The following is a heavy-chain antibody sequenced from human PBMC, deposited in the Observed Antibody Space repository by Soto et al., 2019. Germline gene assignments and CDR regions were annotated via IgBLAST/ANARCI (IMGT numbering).Heavy chain of an antibody. CDR2: ISAYNGNT. CDR3: ARVGKKWELQTGEYFQH. J-gene: IGHJ1*01. V-gene: IGHV1-18*01. D-gene: IGHD1-26*01. CDR1: GYTFTSYG. Sequence: QVQLVQSGAEVKKPGASVKVSCKASGYTFTSYGISWVRQAPGQGLEGMGWISAYNGNTNYAQKLQGRVTMTTDTSTSTAYMELRSLRSDDTAVYYCARVGKKWELQTGEYFQHWGQGTLVTVSS.